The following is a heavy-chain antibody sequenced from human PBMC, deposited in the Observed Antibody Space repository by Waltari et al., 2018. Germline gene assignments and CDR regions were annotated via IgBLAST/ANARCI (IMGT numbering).Heavy chain of an antibody. CDR1: GGSISSYY. D-gene: IGHD3-22*01. CDR3: ARHYYDSGFDP. CDR2: IYYSGST. Sequence: QVQLQESGPGLVKPSETLSLTCTVSGGSISSYYWSWIRQPPGKGLEWIGYIYYSGSTNYNPSLKSRVTISVDTSKNQFSLKLSSVTAADTAVYYCARHYYDSGFDPWGQGTLVTVSS. J-gene: IGHJ5*02. V-gene: IGHV4-59*01.